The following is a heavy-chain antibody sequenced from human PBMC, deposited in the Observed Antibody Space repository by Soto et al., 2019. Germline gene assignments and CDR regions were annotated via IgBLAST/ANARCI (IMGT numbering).Heavy chain of an antibody. Sequence: SETLSLTCAVSGGSISSSNWWSWVRQPPGKGLEWIGEIYHSGSTNYNPSLKSRVTISVDKSKNQFSLKLSSVTAADTAVYYCARSRGTTVTKDFDYWGQGNLVTVSS. CDR1: GGSISSSNW. CDR3: ARSRGTTVTKDFDY. V-gene: IGHV4-4*02. J-gene: IGHJ4*02. CDR2: IYHSGST. D-gene: IGHD4-17*01.